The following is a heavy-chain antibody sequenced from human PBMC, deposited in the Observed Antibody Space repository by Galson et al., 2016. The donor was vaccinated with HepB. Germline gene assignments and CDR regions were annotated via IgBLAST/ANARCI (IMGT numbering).Heavy chain of an antibody. D-gene: IGHD3-22*01. V-gene: IGHV3-7*03. Sequence: SLRLSCAASGFTFSSYWMSWVRQAPGKGLEWVANIKQDGSEKYYVDSVKGRFTISRDNAKNSLTLQMNSMRAEDTAVYYCAQYYYDTSGFLEYFQHWGQGTRVTVSS. CDR2: IKQDGSEK. CDR1: GFTFSSYW. J-gene: IGHJ1*01. CDR3: AQYYYDTSGFLEYFQH.